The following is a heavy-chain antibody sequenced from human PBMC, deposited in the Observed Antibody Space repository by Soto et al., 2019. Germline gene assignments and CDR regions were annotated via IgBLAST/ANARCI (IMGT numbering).Heavy chain of an antibody. CDR1: GFTFNNYA. D-gene: IGHD2-15*01. J-gene: IGHJ4*02. Sequence: GGSLRLSCAASGFTFNNYAMNWVRQAPGKGLEWVSSIIGSGGSTYYADSVKGRFTISRDNSKNTLYLQMNSLRAEDTTVYYCAKGTRYCSGGTCYLDFWGQGTLVTVSS. V-gene: IGHV3-23*01. CDR2: IIGSGGST. CDR3: AKGTRYCSGGTCYLDF.